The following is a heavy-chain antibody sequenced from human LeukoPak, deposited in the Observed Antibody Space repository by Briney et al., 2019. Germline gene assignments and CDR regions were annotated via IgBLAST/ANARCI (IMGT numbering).Heavy chain of an antibody. Sequence: GPSVKVSFKASCNTFTSYVISWVRTAPGQGLEWMGWISAYNGNTNYAQKLQGRVTMTTDTSTITAYMELRSLRTYDTAADYCSGCDYLGRSGYYTAFDPWGQGTLVTVSS. CDR2: ISAYNGNT. D-gene: IGHD3-22*01. CDR1: CNTFTSYV. V-gene: IGHV1-18*01. CDR3: SGCDYLGRSGYYTAFDP. J-gene: IGHJ5*02.